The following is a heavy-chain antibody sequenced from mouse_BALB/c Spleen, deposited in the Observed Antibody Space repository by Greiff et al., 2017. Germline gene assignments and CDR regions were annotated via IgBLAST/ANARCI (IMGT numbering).Heavy chain of an antibody. CDR2: ISYSGST. CDR3: ATTATGWFAY. V-gene: IGHV3-2*02. CDR1: GYSITSDYA. J-gene: IGHJ3*01. Sequence: EVKLLESGPGLVKPSQSLSLTCTVTGYSITSDYAWNWIRQFPGNKLEWMGYISYSGSTSYNPSLKSRISITRDTSKNQFFLQLISVTTEDTATYYCATTATGWFAYWGQGTLVTVSA. D-gene: IGHD1-2*01.